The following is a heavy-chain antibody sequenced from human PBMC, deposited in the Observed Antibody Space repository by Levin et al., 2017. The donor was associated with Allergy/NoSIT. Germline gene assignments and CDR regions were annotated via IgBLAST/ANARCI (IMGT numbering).Heavy chain of an antibody. J-gene: IGHJ4*02. Sequence: SCAASGFTFSSYAMSWVRQAPGKGLEWVSAISGSGGSTYYADSVKGRFTISRDNSKNTLYLQMNSLRAEDTAVYYCAKDLGYYGSGSYYYWGQGTLVTVSS. V-gene: IGHV3-23*01. CDR3: AKDLGYYGSGSYYY. D-gene: IGHD3-10*01. CDR2: ISGSGGST. CDR1: GFTFSSYA.